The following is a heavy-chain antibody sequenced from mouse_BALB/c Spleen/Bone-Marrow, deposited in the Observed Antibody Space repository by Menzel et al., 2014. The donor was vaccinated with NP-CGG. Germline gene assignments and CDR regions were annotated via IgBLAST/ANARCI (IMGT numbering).Heavy chain of an antibody. D-gene: IGHD2-1*01. CDR1: GFTFTDYY. J-gene: IGHJ3*01. Sequence: VQLKQSGGGLVQPGGSLGLSCTTSGFTFTDYYMSWVRQPPGEALEWLVFIRNKANGYTIEYSASVKGRFTISRDNSQNILYLQMNTLRAEDSATYYCARDYYLAYWGQGTLVTVSA. V-gene: IGHV7-3*02. CDR3: ARDYYLAY. CDR2: IRNKANGYTI.